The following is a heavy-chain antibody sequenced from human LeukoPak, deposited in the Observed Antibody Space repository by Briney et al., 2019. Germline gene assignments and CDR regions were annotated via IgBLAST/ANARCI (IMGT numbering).Heavy chain of an antibody. CDR3: ARDLSAPSGPFDY. J-gene: IGHJ4*02. V-gene: IGHV4-39*07. CDR1: GGSIISSSYY. D-gene: IGHD6-19*01. CDR2: IYYSGST. Sequence: SETLSLTCTVSGGSIISSSYYWGWIRQPPGKGLEWIGSIYYSGSTYYNPSLKSRVTISVDTSKNQFSLKLSSVTAADTAVYYCARDLSAPSGPFDYWGQGALVTVSS.